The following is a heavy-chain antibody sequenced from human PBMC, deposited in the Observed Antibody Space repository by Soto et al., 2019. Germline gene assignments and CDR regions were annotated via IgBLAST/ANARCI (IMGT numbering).Heavy chain of an antibody. V-gene: IGHV4-30-4*01. D-gene: IGHD5-12*01. Sequence: QVQLQESGPGLVKPSQTLSLTCTVSGGSISSGDYYWSWIRQPPGKGLEWIGYIYYSGSTYYSPSLKRRVTISVDTSKNQFSLKLSSVTAADTAVYYCARVGYSGYGGEGNYFDYWGQGTLVTVSS. CDR3: ARVGYSGYGGEGNYFDY. CDR1: GGSISSGDYY. J-gene: IGHJ4*02. CDR2: IYYSGST.